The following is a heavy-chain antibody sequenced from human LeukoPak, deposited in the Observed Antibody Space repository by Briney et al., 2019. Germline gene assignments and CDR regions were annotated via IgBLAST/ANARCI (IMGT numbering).Heavy chain of an antibody. CDR1: GFTVSSNY. D-gene: IGHD3-3*01. Sequence: GGSLRLSCAASGFTVSSNYMSWVRQAPGKGLEWVSVIYSGGSTYYADSVKGRFTISRDNSKNTLYLQMNSLRAEDTAVYYCARDSHLYYDFWSGHNFDSWGQGTLVTVSS. J-gene: IGHJ4*02. CDR3: ARDSHLYYDFWSGHNFDS. V-gene: IGHV3-53*05. CDR2: IYSGGST.